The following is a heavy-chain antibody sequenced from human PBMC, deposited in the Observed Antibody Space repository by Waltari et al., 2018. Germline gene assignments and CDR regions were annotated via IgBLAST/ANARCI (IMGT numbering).Heavy chain of an antibody. J-gene: IGHJ5*02. CDR3: ARVGYCSGGSCYSIGWFDP. D-gene: IGHD2-15*01. V-gene: IGHV1-2*06. CDR1: GYTFTGYY. Sequence: QVQLVQSGDGVKKPGASVKISCKASGYTFTGYYMPWVRQAPAQGVEWMGRINPNSGGTNYAQKFQGRVTMSRDTSISTAYMELSRLRSDDTAVYYCARVGYCSGGSCYSIGWFDPWGQGTLVTVSS. CDR2: INPNSGGT.